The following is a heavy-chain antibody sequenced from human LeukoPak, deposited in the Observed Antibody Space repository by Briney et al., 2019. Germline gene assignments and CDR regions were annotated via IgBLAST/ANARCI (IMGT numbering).Heavy chain of an antibody. CDR1: GGSFSGYY. Sequence: PSETLSLTCAVYGGSFSGYYWSWIRQPPGKGLEWIGEINHSGSTNYNPSLKSRVTISVDTSKNQFSLKLSSVTAADTAVYYCARAPPDYGGNSRYYGMDVWGQGTTVTVSS. CDR3: ARAPPDYGGNSRYYGMDV. CDR2: INHSGST. V-gene: IGHV4-34*01. D-gene: IGHD4-23*01. J-gene: IGHJ6*02.